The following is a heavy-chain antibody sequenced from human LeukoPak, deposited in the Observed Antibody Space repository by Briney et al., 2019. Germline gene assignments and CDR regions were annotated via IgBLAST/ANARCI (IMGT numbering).Heavy chain of an antibody. V-gene: IGHV1-69*01. Sequence: SVKVSCKASGGTFSSYAISWVRQAPGQGLEWMGGIIPIFGTANYAQKFQGRVTITADESTSTAYMELSSLRSGDTAVYYCARVPPDFWSGSDMDVWGKGTTVTVSS. CDR1: GGTFSSYA. D-gene: IGHD3-3*01. J-gene: IGHJ6*03. CDR3: ARVPPDFWSGSDMDV. CDR2: IIPIFGTA.